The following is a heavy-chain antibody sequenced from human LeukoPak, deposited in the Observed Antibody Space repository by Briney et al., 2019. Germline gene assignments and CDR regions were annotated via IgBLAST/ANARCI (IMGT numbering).Heavy chain of an antibody. CDR3: AGLVGATMGYYYYYMDV. CDR1: GGSISSYY. Sequence: KPSETLSLTCTVSGGSISSYYWSWIRQPAGKGLEWIGRIYTSGSTNYNPSLKSRVTMSVDTSKNQFSLKLSSVTAADTAVYYCAGLVGATMGYYYYYMDVWGKGTTVTISS. V-gene: IGHV4-4*07. CDR2: IYTSGST. J-gene: IGHJ6*03. D-gene: IGHD1-26*01.